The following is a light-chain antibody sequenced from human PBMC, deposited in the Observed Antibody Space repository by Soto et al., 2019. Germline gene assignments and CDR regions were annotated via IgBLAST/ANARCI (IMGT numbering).Light chain of an antibody. J-gene: IGKJ4*01. Sequence: DIQMTQSPSSLSASVGDRVTITCQASQDISNYLNWYQQKPGKAPNLLNYDASKLETGVPSRFSGSGSGTDFTFTISSLQPKDIASYYCQQYDNLPLTYGGGTQVEIK. CDR2: DAS. V-gene: IGKV1-33*01. CDR3: QQYDNLPLT. CDR1: QDISNY.